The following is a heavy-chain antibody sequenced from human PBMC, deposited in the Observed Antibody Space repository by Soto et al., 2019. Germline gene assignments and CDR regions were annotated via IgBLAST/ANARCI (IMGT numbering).Heavy chain of an antibody. D-gene: IGHD5-12*01. J-gene: IGHJ4*02. CDR3: ARRTVATESFDY. Sequence: PSETLSLTCTISGGPMSNYYCSWFRQPPGQGLEWIGYMGYDGYTSYNPSLRSRVTISLDTSKHQFSLTVRSVTAADTAVYYCARRTVATESFDYWGQGTLVTVSS. CDR1: GGPMSNYY. CDR2: MGYDGYT. V-gene: IGHV4-59*08.